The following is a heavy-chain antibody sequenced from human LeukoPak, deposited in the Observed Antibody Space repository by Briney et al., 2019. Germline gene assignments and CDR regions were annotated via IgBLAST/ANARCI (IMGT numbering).Heavy chain of an antibody. D-gene: IGHD6-19*01. CDR1: GGSFSGYY. J-gene: IGHJ5*02. CDR3: ARTMSSSGWYWGWFDP. V-gene: IGHV4-34*01. Sequence: SETLSLTCAVYGGSFSGYYWSWIRQPPGKGLEWIGEINHSGSTNYNPSLKSRVTISVDTSKNQFSLKLSSVTAADTAVYYCARTMSSSGWYWGWFDPWGQGTLVTVSS. CDR2: INHSGST.